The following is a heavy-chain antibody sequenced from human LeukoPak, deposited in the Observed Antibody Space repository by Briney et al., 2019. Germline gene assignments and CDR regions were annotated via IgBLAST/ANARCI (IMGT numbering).Heavy chain of an antibody. Sequence: GGSLRLSCAASGFTVSSNYMTWVRQAPGKGLEWVANIKEDGDEKYYVDSVKGRFTISRDNAQNSLFLEMNSLRADDTAVYYCAGYGKSKLDYWGQGTLVTVSS. CDR3: AGYGKSKLDY. V-gene: IGHV3-7*05. D-gene: IGHD1-1*01. J-gene: IGHJ4*02. CDR1: GFTVSSNY. CDR2: IKEDGDEK.